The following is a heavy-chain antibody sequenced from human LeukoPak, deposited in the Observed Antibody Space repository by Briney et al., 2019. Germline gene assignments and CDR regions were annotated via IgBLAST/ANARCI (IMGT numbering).Heavy chain of an antibody. CDR3: ARVNINNWHSCDY. V-gene: IGHV4-4*02. J-gene: IGHJ4*02. Sequence: SETLSLTCAVSGRSISSNNWWGWLCQPPGKGLEWIGEIYHSGSPNYNPSLKSRVTISVDKSRNHFSLNLSSVTAADTAVYYCARVNINNWHSCDYWGQGTLVTVSS. D-gene: IGHD1-1*01. CDR1: GRSISSNNW. CDR2: IYHSGSP.